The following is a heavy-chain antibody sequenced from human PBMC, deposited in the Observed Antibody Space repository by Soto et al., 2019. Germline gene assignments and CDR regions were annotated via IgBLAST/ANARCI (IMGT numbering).Heavy chain of an antibody. D-gene: IGHD6-19*01. J-gene: IGHJ5*02. V-gene: IGHV3-64*04. CDR2: TDNNGDRT. CDR1: GFTFSNYA. Sequence: GGSLRLSCSVSGFTFSNYAMHWVRQAPGKGLEYVSATDNNGDRTYYADSVRGRFTISRDNSKNSLYLQMNSLRAEDTAVYYCARERIAVAGLNWFDPWGQGTLVTVSS. CDR3: ARERIAVAGLNWFDP.